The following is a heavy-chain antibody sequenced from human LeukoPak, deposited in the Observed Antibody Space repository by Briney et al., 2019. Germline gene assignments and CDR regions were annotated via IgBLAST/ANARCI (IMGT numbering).Heavy chain of an antibody. CDR2: ISSSGSTI. CDR1: GFTFTTYW. V-gene: IGHV3-48*04. CDR3: ATGGIRYFLI. Sequence: GGSLRLSCAASGFTFTTYWMTWVCQAPGKGLEWVSYISSSGSTIYYADSVKGRFTISRDNAKNSLYLQMSSLRADDTAVYYCATGGIRYFLIWGQGTMVTVSS. D-gene: IGHD3-9*01. J-gene: IGHJ3*02.